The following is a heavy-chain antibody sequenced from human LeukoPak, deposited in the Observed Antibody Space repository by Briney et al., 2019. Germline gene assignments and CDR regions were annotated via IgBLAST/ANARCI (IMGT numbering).Heavy chain of an antibody. CDR1: GGSIRNYY. CDR3: ARGGLGSGYDLGPDY. D-gene: IGHD5-12*01. Sequence: SETLSLTRTVSGGSIRNYYWSWIRQPPGKGLEWIGYIHYSGSTNYNPSLKSRVTISVDTSKNKFSLKMSSVTAADTAVYYCARGGLGSGYDLGPDYWGQGTLVTVSS. CDR2: IHYSGST. V-gene: IGHV4-59*01. J-gene: IGHJ4*02.